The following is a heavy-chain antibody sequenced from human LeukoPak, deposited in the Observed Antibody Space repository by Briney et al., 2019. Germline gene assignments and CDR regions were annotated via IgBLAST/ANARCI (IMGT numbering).Heavy chain of an antibody. J-gene: IGHJ4*02. CDR1: GGSFSGYY. D-gene: IGHD6-6*01. Sequence: SETLSLTCAVYGGSFSGYYWSWIRQPPGKGLEWIGEINHSGSTNYNPSLKSRVTISVDTSKNQFSLKLSSVTAADTAVYYCASQGGIAARPPYFDYWGQGTLVTVSS. CDR3: ASQGGIAARPPYFDY. V-gene: IGHV4-34*01. CDR2: INHSGST.